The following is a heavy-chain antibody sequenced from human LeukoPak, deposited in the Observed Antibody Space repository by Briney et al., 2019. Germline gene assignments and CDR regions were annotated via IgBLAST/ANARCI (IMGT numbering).Heavy chain of an antibody. D-gene: IGHD4-23*01. Sequence: GASVKVSCKASGYTFTGYYMHWVRQAPGQGLEWMGWINPNSGGTNYAQKFQGRVTMTRDTSISTAYMELSRLRSDDTAVYYCARDPGWGTTVEVNWFDPWGQGTLVTVSS. CDR3: ARDPGWGTTVEVNWFDP. CDR1: GYTFTGYY. J-gene: IGHJ5*02. CDR2: INPNSGGT. V-gene: IGHV1-2*02.